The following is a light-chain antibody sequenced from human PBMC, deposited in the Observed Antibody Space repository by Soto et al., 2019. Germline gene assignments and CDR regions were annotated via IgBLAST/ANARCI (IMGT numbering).Light chain of an antibody. V-gene: IGKV1-33*01. CDR2: DSS. J-gene: IGKJ5*01. CDR3: QQFDNLPVT. Sequence: DIQMTQSTSSLSASVGDRVTIICQASHDINNYLNWYQQKPGKAPKLLIYDSSNLEIGVPSRFSGSGYGTRFSFTISSLQPEDIATYYCQQFDNLPVTFGQGTRLEIK. CDR1: HDINNY.